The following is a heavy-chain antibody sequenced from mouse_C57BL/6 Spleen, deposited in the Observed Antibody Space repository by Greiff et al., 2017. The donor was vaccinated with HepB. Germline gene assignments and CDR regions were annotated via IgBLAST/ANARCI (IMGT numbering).Heavy chain of an antibody. CDR2: INPSSGYT. CDR1: GYTFTSYT. D-gene: IGHD3-2*02. Sequence: VQLQQSGAELARPGASVKMSCKASGYTFTSYTMHWVKQRPGQGLEWIGYINPSSGYTKYNQKFKDKATLTADKSSSTAYMQLSSLTSEDSAVYYCARRGAQATGAMDYWGQGTSVTVSS. CDR3: ARRGAQATGAMDY. V-gene: IGHV1-4*01. J-gene: IGHJ4*01.